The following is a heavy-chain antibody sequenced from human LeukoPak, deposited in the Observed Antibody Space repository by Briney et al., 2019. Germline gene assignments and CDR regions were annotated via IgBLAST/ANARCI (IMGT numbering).Heavy chain of an antibody. CDR2: ISGSGGST. D-gene: IGHD6-13*01. Sequence: PGGSLRLSCAASGFTFSSYAMSWVRQAPGRGLAWVSAISGSGGSTYYADSVKGRFTISKDNSKNTVYLQMSSLRVDDTAVYYCAKAASSSWPSYYYGMDVWGQGTTVTVSS. CDR1: GFTFSSYA. CDR3: AKAASSSWPSYYYGMDV. J-gene: IGHJ6*02. V-gene: IGHV3-23*01.